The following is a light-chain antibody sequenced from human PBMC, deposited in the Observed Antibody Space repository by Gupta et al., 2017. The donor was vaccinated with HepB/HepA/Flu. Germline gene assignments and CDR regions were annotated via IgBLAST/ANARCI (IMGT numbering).Light chain of an antibody. CDR3: QTWGSGILV. Sequence: QLVLTQSPSASASLGASVKLTCTLSSGHSSYAISWHQQQPEKGPRFLMKINSDGSHNKGDGIPDRFSGSSSGAARYLTISSLQSEDDAYYYCQTWGSGILVFGGGTKLTVL. CDR2: INSDGSH. J-gene: IGLJ3*02. CDR1: SGHSSYA. V-gene: IGLV4-69*01.